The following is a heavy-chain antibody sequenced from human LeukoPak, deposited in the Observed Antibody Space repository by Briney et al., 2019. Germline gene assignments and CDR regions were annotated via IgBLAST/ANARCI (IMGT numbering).Heavy chain of an antibody. J-gene: IGHJ4*02. CDR3: ASDGGY. V-gene: IGHV4-61*02. CDR2: IYMSGST. CDR1: GGSISSGYY. Sequence: PSETLSLTCTVSGGSISSGYYWSWLRQPAGKGLEWIGRIYMSGSTDYNPSPKSRLTISVDTSKNQFSLKLSSVTAADTAVYYCASDGGYWGQGTLVTVSS.